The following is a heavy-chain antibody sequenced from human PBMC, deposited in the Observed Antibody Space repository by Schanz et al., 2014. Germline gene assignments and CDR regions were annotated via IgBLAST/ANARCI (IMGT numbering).Heavy chain of an antibody. J-gene: IGHJ4*02. V-gene: IGHV3-30*09. Sequence: QVQLAASGGGVVQPGRSLGLSCAASGFAFSSSSMHWVRQAPGRGLEWVAVVSSDGSIKYYADSVKGRFAISRDNAKSSLYLQVNSLRAEDTAVYYCVKEGTVVSGYPRDHWGQGTLVTVSS. CDR1: GFAFSSSS. D-gene: IGHD2-2*01. CDR3: VKEGTVVSGYPRDH. CDR2: VSSDGSIK.